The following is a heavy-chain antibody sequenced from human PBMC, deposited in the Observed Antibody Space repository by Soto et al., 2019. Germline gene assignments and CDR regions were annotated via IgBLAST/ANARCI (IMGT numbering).Heavy chain of an antibody. D-gene: IGHD6-13*01. CDR3: ARDLYAHSKTYTANWFDP. V-gene: IGHV3-33*05. Sequence: GGFLRLSCAVSGLTFSGYGMHWVRQAPGKGLEWVAVISYDGINKYYADSVKGRFTISRDNSKNTLYLQMDSLRAEDTAVYCCARDLYAHSKTYTANWFDPWGQGTLVTVSS. CDR1: GLTFSGYG. J-gene: IGHJ5*02. CDR2: ISYDGINK.